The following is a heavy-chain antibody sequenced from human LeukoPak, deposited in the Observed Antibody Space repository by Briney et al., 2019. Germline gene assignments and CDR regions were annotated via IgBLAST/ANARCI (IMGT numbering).Heavy chain of an antibody. V-gene: IGHV3-23*01. CDR1: GFTFSSYA. CDR2: ISGSGGST. D-gene: IGHD6-19*01. CDR3: AKDWNSPVAGTGYFQH. Sequence: GGSLRLSCAASGFTFSSYAMSWVRQAPGKGLEWVSAISGSGGSTYYADSVKGRFTISRDNSKNTLYLQMNSLRAEDTAVYYCAKDWNSPVAGTGYFQHWGQGTLVTVSS. J-gene: IGHJ1*01.